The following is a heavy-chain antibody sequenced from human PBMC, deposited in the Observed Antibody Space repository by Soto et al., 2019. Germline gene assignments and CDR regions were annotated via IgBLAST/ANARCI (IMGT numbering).Heavy chain of an antibody. CDR2: ISAYNGNT. V-gene: IGHV1-18*01. CDR3: ASGPPAMATFDY. D-gene: IGHD5-18*01. J-gene: IGHJ4*02. Sequence: ASVKVSCKASGYTFTSYGISWVRQAPGQGLEWMGWISAYNGNTNYAQKLQGRVNMTTDTSTSTAYKELRSLRSDDTAVYYCASGPPAMATFDYWGQGTLVTVSS. CDR1: GYTFTSYG.